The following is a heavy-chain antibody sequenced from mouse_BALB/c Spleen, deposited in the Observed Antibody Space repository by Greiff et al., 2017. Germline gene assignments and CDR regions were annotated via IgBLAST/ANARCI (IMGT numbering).Heavy chain of an antibody. J-gene: IGHJ1*01. CDR3: ARDAGLYWYFDV. CDR1: GFTFSDFY. CDR2: SRNKANDYTT. Sequence: EVQGVESGGGLVQPGGSLRLSCATSGFTFSDFYMEWVRQPPGKRLEWIAASRNKANDYTTEYSASVKGPFIVSRDTSQSILYLQMIALRAEDTAIYYCARDAGLYWYFDVWGAGTTVTVSS. V-gene: IGHV7-1*02.